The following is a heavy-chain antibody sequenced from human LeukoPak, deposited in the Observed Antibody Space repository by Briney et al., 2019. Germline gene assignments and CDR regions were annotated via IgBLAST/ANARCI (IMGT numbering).Heavy chain of an antibody. V-gene: IGHV3-11*04. Sequence: KSGGSLRLSCAASGFTFSDYYMSWIRQAPGKGLEWVSYISSSGSTIYYADSVKGRFTISRDNAKISLYLQMNSLRAEDTAVYYCARVFSVVAGTWFDPWGQGTLVTVSS. CDR2: ISSSGSTI. D-gene: IGHD6-19*01. CDR1: GFTFSDYY. CDR3: ARVFSVVAGTWFDP. J-gene: IGHJ5*02.